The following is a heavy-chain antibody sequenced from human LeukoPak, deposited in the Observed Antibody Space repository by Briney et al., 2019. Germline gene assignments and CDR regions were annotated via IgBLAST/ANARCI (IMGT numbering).Heavy chain of an antibody. Sequence: PGGSLRLSCAASGFXFSSYGMHWVRQAPGKGLEWVALIWYDGSNKYYTDSVKGRFTISRDNSKNTLYLQMNSLRAEDTAVYYCARNRYCSSTSCHAGILDYWGQGTLVTVSS. CDR3: ARNRYCSSTSCHAGILDY. V-gene: IGHV3-33*01. CDR2: IWYDGSNK. CDR1: GFXFSSYG. J-gene: IGHJ4*02. D-gene: IGHD2-2*01.